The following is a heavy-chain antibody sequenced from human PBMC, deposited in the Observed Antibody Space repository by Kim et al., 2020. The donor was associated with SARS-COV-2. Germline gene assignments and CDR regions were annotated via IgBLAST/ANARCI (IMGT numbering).Heavy chain of an antibody. CDR3: ARAETVYDILTGYYLGSGHFDY. J-gene: IGHJ4*02. D-gene: IGHD3-9*01. Sequence: SETLSPTCAVYGGSFSGYYWSWIRQPPGKGLEWIGEINHSGSTNYNPSLKSRVTISVDTSKNQFSLKLSSVTAADTAVYYCARAETVYDILTGYYLGSGHFDYWGQGTLVTVSS. CDR2: INHSGST. V-gene: IGHV4-34*01. CDR1: GGSFSGYY.